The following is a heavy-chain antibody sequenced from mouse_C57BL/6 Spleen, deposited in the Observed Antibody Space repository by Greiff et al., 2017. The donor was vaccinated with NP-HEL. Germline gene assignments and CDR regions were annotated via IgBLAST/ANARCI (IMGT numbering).Heavy chain of an antibody. Sequence: QVQLQQSGAELVKPGASVKMSCKASGYTFTSYWITWVKQRPGQGLEWIGDIYPGSGSTNYNEKFKSKATLTVDTSSSTAYMQLSSLTSEDSAVYYCARWYYGSSLAYWGQGTLVTVSA. CDR2: IYPGSGST. D-gene: IGHD1-1*01. V-gene: IGHV1-55*01. J-gene: IGHJ3*01. CDR1: GYTFTSYW. CDR3: ARWYYGSSLAY.